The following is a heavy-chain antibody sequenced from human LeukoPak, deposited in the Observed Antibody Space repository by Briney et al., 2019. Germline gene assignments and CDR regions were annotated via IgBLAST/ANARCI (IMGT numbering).Heavy chain of an antibody. D-gene: IGHD2-21*02. Sequence: SVKVSCKASGGTFSSYAISWVRQAPGQGLEWMGRIIPILGIANYAQKFQGRVTITADKSTSTAYMELSSLRSEDTAVYYCARDPAYCGGDCYPSDDYWGQGTLVTVSS. CDR3: ARDPAYCGGDCYPSDDY. J-gene: IGHJ4*02. V-gene: IGHV1-69*04. CDR2: IIPILGIA. CDR1: GGTFSSYA.